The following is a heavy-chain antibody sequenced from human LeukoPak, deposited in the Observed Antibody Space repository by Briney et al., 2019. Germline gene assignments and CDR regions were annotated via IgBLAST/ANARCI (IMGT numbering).Heavy chain of an antibody. J-gene: IGHJ4*02. CDR3: ARGRVAAIRGPYYFDY. CDR1: GFTFSSYA. CDR2: ISGSGGST. D-gene: IGHD2-15*01. V-gene: IGHV3-23*01. Sequence: GGSLRLSCAASGFTFSSYAMSWVRQAPGRGLEWVSAISGSGGSTYYADSVKGRFTISRDNSKNTLYLQMNSLRAEDTAVYYCARGRVAAIRGPYYFDYWGQGTLVTVSS.